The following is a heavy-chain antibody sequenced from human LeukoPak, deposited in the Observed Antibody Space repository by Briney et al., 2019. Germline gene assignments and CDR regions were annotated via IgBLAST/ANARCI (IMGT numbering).Heavy chain of an antibody. CDR1: GFTFSSYA. J-gene: IGHJ4*02. CDR2: ISGSGGST. V-gene: IGHV3-23*01. CDR3: AKCRVVGATTPFDY. Sequence: GGSLRLSCAASGFTFSSYAMSWVRQAPGKGLEWVSGISGSGGSTYYADSVKGRFTISRDNSKNTLYLQMNSLGAEDTAVYYCAKCRVVGATTPFDYWGQGTLVTVSS. D-gene: IGHD1-26*01.